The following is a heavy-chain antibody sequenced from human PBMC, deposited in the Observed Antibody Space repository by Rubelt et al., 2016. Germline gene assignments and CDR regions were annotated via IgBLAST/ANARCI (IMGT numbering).Heavy chain of an antibody. CDR1: GGSFSGYY. Sequence: QVQLQQWGAGLLKPSETLSLTCAVYGGSFSGYYWSWIRQPPGKGLEWIGEINHSGSTNYNPSLKSRVTISVDTSKTQFSLKLSSVTAADTAVYYCARVSGWYRAPGQDFDYWGQGTLVTVSS. J-gene: IGHJ4*02. CDR3: ARVSGWYRAPGQDFDY. D-gene: IGHD6-19*01. V-gene: IGHV4-34*01. CDR2: INHSGST.